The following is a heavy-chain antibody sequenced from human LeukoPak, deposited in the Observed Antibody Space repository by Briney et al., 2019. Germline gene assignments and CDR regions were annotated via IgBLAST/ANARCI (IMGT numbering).Heavy chain of an antibody. CDR1: GFTFSSYA. J-gene: IGHJ5*02. CDR3: AKDPNYGDYGEGWFDP. CDR2: IRYDGSNK. D-gene: IGHD4-17*01. V-gene: IGHV3-30*02. Sequence: GGSXRLSCAASGFTFSSYAMHWVRQAPGKGLEWVAFIRYDGSNKYYADSVKGRFTISRDNSKNTLYLQMNSLRAEDTAVYYCAKDPNYGDYGEGWFDPWGQGTLVTVSS.